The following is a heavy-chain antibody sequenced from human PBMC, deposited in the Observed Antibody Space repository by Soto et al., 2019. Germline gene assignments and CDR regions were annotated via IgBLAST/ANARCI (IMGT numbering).Heavy chain of an antibody. CDR2: ISAYNGDT. CDR1: GYTFTSYG. V-gene: IGHV1-18*01. J-gene: IGHJ4*02. D-gene: IGHD2-8*01. Sequence: QAQLVQSGGEVKKPGASVKVSCRASGYTFTSYGYAWVRQAPGQGLEWMGWISAYNGDTNYAQKFQDRVTLTTDTSTTTAHMELRNLGSDETAVYYFASSGAYCTSITCLFDSFWGLGTLVTVSS. CDR3: ASSGAYCTSITCLFDSF.